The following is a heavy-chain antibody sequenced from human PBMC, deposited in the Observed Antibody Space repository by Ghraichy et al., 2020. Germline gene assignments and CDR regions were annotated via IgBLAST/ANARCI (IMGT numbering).Heavy chain of an antibody. D-gene: IGHD3-22*01. CDR2: ISGSGGSS. CDR3: AKGGASSDYYYPY. J-gene: IGHJ4*02. Sequence: GGSLRLSCAASGFTFGSYAMSWVRQAPGKGLEWVSVISGSGGSSYYADSVKGRFTISRDNSNNTLFLQMNSLRAEDTAVYYCAKGGASSDYYYPYWGQGTLVTVSS. V-gene: IGHV3-23*01. CDR1: GFTFGSYA.